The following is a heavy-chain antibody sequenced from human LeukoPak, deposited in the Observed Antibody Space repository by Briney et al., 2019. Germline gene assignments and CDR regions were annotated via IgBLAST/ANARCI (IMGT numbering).Heavy chain of an antibody. J-gene: IGHJ2*01. CDR1: GGTFSSYA. V-gene: IGHV1-69*13. CDR3: ARVWRSLRFLESGPPWYFDL. Sequence: SVKVSCKASGGTFSSYAISWVRQAPGQGLEWMGGIIPIFGTANYAQKFQGRVTITADESTSTAYMELSSLRSEDTAVYYCARVWRSLRFLESGPPWYFDLWGRGTLVTVSS. D-gene: IGHD3-3*01. CDR2: IIPIFGTA.